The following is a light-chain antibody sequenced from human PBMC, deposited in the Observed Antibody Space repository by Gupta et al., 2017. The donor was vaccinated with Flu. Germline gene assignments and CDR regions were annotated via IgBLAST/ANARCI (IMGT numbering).Light chain of an antibody. J-gene: IGLJ3*02. Sequence: QSALTQPASVSGSPGQSTTTSCAGTSTDVGNYDLVSWYQHHPGKAPKLILYEVTKRPSGVSDRFSGSKSGNTASLTISGLQSEDEADYHCCSYAGTNTLLFGGGTKVTVL. CDR1: STDVGNYDL. V-gene: IGLV2-23*02. CDR3: CSYAGTNTLL. CDR2: EVT.